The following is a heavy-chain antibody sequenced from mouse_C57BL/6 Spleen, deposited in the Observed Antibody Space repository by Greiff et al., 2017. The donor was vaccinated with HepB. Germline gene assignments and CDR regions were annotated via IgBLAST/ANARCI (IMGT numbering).Heavy chain of an antibody. CDR3: AIPYAMDY. Sequence: QVQLQQPGAELVKPGASVKLSCKASGYTFTSYWMQWVKQRPGQGLEWIGEIDPSDSYTNYNQKFKGKATLTVDTSSSTAYMQLSSLTSEDSAVYYCAIPYAMDYWGQGTSVTVSS. V-gene: IGHV1-50*01. CDR2: IDPSDSYT. D-gene: IGHD5-1*01. J-gene: IGHJ4*01. CDR1: GYTFTSYW.